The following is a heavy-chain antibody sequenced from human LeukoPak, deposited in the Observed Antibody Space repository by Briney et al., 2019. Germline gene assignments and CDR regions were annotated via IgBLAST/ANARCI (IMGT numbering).Heavy chain of an antibody. V-gene: IGHV1-2*02. D-gene: IGHD3-10*01. Sequence: ASVKVSCKASGYTFTGYYMHWVRQAPGQGLEWMGWINPNSGGTNYAQKFQGRITMTRDTSISTAYMELSRLRSDDTAVYYCASGSPLTLWFGELLDQKFDYWGQGTLVTVSS. CDR3: ASGSPLTLWFGELLDQKFDY. CDR1: GYTFTGYY. CDR2: INPNSGGT. J-gene: IGHJ4*02.